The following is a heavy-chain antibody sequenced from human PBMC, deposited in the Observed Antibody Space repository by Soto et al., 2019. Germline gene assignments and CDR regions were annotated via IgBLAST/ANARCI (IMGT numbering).Heavy chain of an antibody. CDR3: VKARREEIYSKPGLYYYGMDV. CDR1: GFTFDDYT. Sequence: GGSLRLSCGASGFTFDDYTMNWVRQGPGKGLEWVSLISWDGGSTFYADSVKGRFTISRDNSKNSLYLQMNSLRTVDTALYYCVKARREEIYSKPGLYYYGMDVWGQGTTVTVSS. J-gene: IGHJ6*02. CDR2: ISWDGGST. V-gene: IGHV3-43*01. D-gene: IGHD4-4*01.